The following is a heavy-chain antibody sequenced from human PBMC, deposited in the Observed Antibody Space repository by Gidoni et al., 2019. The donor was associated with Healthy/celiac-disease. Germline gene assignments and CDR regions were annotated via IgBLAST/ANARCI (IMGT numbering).Heavy chain of an antibody. CDR3: ARDLIAARPYGYYYGMDV. V-gene: IGHV1-69*06. CDR1: GGTFSSYA. Sequence: QVQLVQSGAEVKKPGSSVKVSCKASGGTFSSYAISWVRQAPGQGLEWMGGIIPIFGTANYAQKFQGRVTITADKSTSTAYMELSSLRSEDTAVYYCARDLIAARPYGYYYGMDVWGQGTTVTVSS. D-gene: IGHD6-6*01. CDR2: IIPIFGTA. J-gene: IGHJ6*02.